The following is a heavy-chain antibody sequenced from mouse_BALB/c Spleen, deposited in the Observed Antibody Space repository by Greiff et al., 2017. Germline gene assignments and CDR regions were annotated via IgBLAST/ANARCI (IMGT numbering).Heavy chain of an antibody. CDR3: ARGSYYGNYGGD. Sequence: VQLQQSGPELVKPGASVKIPCKASGYTFTDYNMDWVKQSHGKSLEWIGDINPNNGGTNYNQKFKGKATLTVDKSSSTAYMELRSLTSEDTAVYYCARGSYYGNYGGDWGQGTTLTVSS. V-gene: IGHV1-18*01. CDR1: GYTFTDYN. J-gene: IGHJ2*01. D-gene: IGHD2-1*01. CDR2: INPNNGGT.